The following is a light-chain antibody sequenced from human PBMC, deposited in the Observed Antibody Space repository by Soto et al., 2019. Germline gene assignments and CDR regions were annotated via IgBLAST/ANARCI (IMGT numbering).Light chain of an antibody. CDR1: SSDVGGYNY. Sequence: SALTQPASVFGSPGQSITISCTGTSSDVGGYNYVSWYQQHPGKAPKVMIYDVSKRPSGISNRFSGSKSGNTASLTISGLQVEDEADYYCSSYTSGSTRVVFGGGTKLTVL. CDR3: SSYTSGSTRVV. V-gene: IGLV2-14*03. CDR2: DVS. J-gene: IGLJ2*01.